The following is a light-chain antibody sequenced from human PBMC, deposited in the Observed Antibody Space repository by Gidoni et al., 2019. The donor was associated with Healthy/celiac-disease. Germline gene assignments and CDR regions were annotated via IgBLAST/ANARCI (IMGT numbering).Light chain of an antibody. CDR3: AAWDDSLNGWV. CDR1: SSNIGNNA. CDR2: YDD. J-gene: IGLJ3*02. V-gene: IGLV1-36*01. Sequence: QSVLTQQPSVSEAPWQRVTISCSGSSSNIGNNAVNWYQQLPGKAPKLLIYYDDLLPSGVSDRFSGSKSGTSASLAISGLQSEDEADYYCAAWDDSLNGWVFGGGTKLTVL.